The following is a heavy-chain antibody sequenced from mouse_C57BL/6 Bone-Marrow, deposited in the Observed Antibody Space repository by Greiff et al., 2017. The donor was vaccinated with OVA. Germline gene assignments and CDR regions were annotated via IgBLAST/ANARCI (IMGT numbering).Heavy chain of an antibody. D-gene: IGHD1-1*01. CDR3: ARSKGIRYGSSSYYFDY. CDR1: GYAFSSYW. Sequence: QVQLKESGAELVKPGASVKISCKASGYAFSSYWMNWVKQRPGKGLEWIGQIYPGDGDTNYNGKFKGKATLTADKSSSTAYMQLSSLTSEDSAVYFCARSKGIRYGSSSYYFDYWGQGTTLTVSS. CDR2: IYPGDGDT. V-gene: IGHV1-80*01. J-gene: IGHJ2*01.